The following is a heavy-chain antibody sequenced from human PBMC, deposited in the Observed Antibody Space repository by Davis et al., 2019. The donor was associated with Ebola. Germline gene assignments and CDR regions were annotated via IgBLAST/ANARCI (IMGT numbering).Heavy chain of an antibody. Sequence: AASVKVSCKASGYTFSSYDINWVRQATGQGLEWMGWMNPNSGNTGYAQKFQGRITMTRNTSINTAYMELNSLRSEDTAVYYCARDDYWSGENWFDPWGQGTLVTVSS. D-gene: IGHD3-10*01. CDR3: ARDDYWSGENWFDP. CDR2: MNPNSGNT. J-gene: IGHJ5*02. V-gene: IGHV1-8*01. CDR1: GYTFSSYD.